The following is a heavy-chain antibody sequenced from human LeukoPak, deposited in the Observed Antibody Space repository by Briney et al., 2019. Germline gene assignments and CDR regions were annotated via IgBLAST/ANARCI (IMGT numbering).Heavy chain of an antibody. V-gene: IGHV1-46*01. CDR2: INPSGGST. CDR1: GYTFTSYY. CDR3: AREVWSSGWYRPYYFDY. Sequence: ASVKVSCKASGYTFTSYYMHWVRQAPGQGLEWMGIINPSGGSTSNAQKFQGRVTMTRDTSTSTVYMELSSVRSEDTAVYYCAREVWSSGWYRPYYFDYWGQGTLVTVSS. J-gene: IGHJ4*02. D-gene: IGHD6-19*01.